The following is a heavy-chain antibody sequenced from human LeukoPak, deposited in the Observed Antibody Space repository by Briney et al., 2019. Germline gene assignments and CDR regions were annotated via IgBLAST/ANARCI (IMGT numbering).Heavy chain of an antibody. V-gene: IGHV1-18*01. CDR2: ISAYNGNT. Sequence: ASVKVSCKVSGYTLTELSMHWVRQAPGQGLEWMGWISAYNGNTNYAQKLQGRVTMTTDTSTSTAYMELRSLRSDDTAVYYCAREVWGAAAGLDYWGQGTLVTVSS. J-gene: IGHJ4*02. CDR1: GYTLTELS. CDR3: AREVWGAAAGLDY. D-gene: IGHD6-13*01.